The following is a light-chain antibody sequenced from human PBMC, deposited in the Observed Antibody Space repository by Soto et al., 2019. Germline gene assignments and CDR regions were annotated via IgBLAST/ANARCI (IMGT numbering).Light chain of an antibody. Sequence: QSALTQPPSASGSPGQSVTISCTGTSSDVGAYNYVSWYQQHPGRAPKLMIYEVRKRPSGVPDRFSGSKSDNTASLTVSGLQAEDEADYYCQSYDSSLSRRGVFGGGTKLTVL. CDR3: QSYDSSLSRRGV. J-gene: IGLJ3*02. CDR2: EVR. CDR1: SSDVGAYNY. V-gene: IGLV2-8*01.